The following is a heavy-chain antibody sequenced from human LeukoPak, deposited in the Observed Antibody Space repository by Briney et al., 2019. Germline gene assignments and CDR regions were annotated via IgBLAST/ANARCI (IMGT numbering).Heavy chain of an antibody. D-gene: IGHD3-3*02. CDR2: IHSGGTT. J-gene: IGHJ6*03. V-gene: IGHV4-4*07. Sequence: SETLSLTCTVSGDSISDDYYTWIRQPAGKGLEWIGRIHSGGTTNYNPSLMSRVTLSIDKSKKHISLRLTSVTAADTALYYCARDNGSGYTKGYEHYYYYLDVWGKGTTVTVSS. CDR1: GDSISDDY. CDR3: ARDNGSGYTKGYEHYYYYLDV.